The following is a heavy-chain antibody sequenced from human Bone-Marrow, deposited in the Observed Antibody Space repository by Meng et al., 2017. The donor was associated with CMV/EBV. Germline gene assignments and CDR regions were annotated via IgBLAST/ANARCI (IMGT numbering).Heavy chain of an antibody. D-gene: IGHD2-2*01. J-gene: IGHJ6*02. CDR2: IYSRGGT. CDR3: ARGGYCSSTSCPYYYYYYGMDV. CDR1: GFTVGSSY. V-gene: IGHV3-53*01. Sequence: GESLKISCTASGFTVGSSYMSWIRQSPGKGLEWVSTIYSRGGTYYTDSVKGRFTISRDNAKNSLYLQMNSLRAEDTAVYYCARGGYCSSTSCPYYYYYYGMDVWGQGTTVTVSS.